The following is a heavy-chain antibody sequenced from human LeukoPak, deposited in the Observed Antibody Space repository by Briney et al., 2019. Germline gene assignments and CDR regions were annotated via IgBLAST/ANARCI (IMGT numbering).Heavy chain of an antibody. Sequence: ASVKVSCKASGYTFTSYYMHWVRQAPGQGLEWMGIINPSGGSTSYAQKFQGRVTMTRDMSTSTVYMELSSLRSEDTAVYYCASGPQLAGPFDYWGQGTLVTVSS. CDR3: ASGPQLAGPFDY. D-gene: IGHD6-13*01. J-gene: IGHJ4*02. CDR2: INPSGGST. V-gene: IGHV1-46*01. CDR1: GYTFTSYY.